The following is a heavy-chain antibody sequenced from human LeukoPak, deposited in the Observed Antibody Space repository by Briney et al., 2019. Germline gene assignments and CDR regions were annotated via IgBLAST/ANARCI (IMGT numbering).Heavy chain of an antibody. CDR1: GFTFSSYA. J-gene: IGHJ4*02. CDR2: ISYDGSNK. CDR3: ARDWLAY. V-gene: IGHV3-30*04. Sequence: GGSLRLSCAASGFTFSSYAMHWVRQAPGKGLEWVAVISYDGSNKYYADSVKGRFTISRDNSKNTLYLQMNSLRAEDTAVYYCARDWLAYWGQGTLVTVSS. D-gene: IGHD3-22*01.